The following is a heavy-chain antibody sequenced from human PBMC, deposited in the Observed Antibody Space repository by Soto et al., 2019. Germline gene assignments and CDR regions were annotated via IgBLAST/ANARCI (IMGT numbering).Heavy chain of an antibody. J-gene: IGHJ4*02. D-gene: IGHD3-10*02. V-gene: IGHV3-30*02. CDR1: GFIFSNYG. CDR3: AIVRVADSSLDH. Sequence: GGSLRLSCVGSGFIFSNYGMHWVRQAPGKGLEWVAFISYDGSDILYGDSVKGRFTISRDNSKSTLFLHMNRPTAEDTAIYFCAIVRVADSSLDHWGQGTLVTVSS. CDR2: ISYDGSDI.